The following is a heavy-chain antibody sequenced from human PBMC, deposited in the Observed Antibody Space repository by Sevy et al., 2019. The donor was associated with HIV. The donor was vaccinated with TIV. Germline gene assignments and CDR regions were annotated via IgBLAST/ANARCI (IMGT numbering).Heavy chain of an antibody. CDR1: GFTFSANW. CDR2: IKADGSDK. V-gene: IGHV3-7*01. D-gene: IGHD3-16*01. Sequence: GGSLRLSCAASGFTFSANWMNWVRQAPGKGLEWVANIKADGSDKHYVDSVEGRFTISRDKAKNLLFLQMNSLGVEETAVYYCAHETFGRFESWGQGTLVTVSS. CDR3: AHETFGRFES. J-gene: IGHJ4*02.